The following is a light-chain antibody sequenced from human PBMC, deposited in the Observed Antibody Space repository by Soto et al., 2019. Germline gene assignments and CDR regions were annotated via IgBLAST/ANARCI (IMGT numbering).Light chain of an antibody. J-gene: IGLJ3*02. CDR2: DNI. CDR3: QSYDSSLSSWV. CDR1: NSNIGAGYH. Sequence: QSVLTQPPSVSGAPGQRVTISCTGINSNIGAGYHVHWYQQLPRTAPKLLIYDNINRPSGVPDRFSGSNSGTSASLAITGLQAEDEADYYCQSYDSSLSSWVFGGGTKVTVL. V-gene: IGLV1-40*01.